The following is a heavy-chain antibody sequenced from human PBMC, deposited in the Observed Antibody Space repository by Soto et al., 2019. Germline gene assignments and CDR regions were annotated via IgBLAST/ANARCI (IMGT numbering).Heavy chain of an antibody. J-gene: IGHJ6*03. CDR3: ARVAYYYGSGRDYYYMDV. Sequence: GGSLRLSCAASGFTFSSYGMHWVRQAPGKGLEWVSSISSVGRYIYYADSVKGRFTISRDNAKSSLYLQMNSLRAEDTALYYCARVAYYYGSGRDYYYMDVWGRGTTVTVSS. D-gene: IGHD3-10*01. V-gene: IGHV3-21*01. CDR1: GFTFSSYG. CDR2: ISSVGRYI.